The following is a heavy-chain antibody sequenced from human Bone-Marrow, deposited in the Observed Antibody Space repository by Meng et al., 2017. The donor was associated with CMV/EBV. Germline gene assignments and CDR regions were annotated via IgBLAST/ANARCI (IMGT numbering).Heavy chain of an antibody. V-gene: IGHV3-21*01. CDR1: GFTFSSYS. CDR2: ISSSSSYI. J-gene: IGHJ4*02. D-gene: IGHD6-13*01. Sequence: GEYLKISCAASGFTFSSYSMNWVRQAPGKGLEWGSSISSSSSYIYYADSVKGRFTISRDTAKNSLYLQMNSLRAEDTAVYYCARSTYSSSWRGDYWGQGTLVTVSS. CDR3: ARSTYSSSWRGDY.